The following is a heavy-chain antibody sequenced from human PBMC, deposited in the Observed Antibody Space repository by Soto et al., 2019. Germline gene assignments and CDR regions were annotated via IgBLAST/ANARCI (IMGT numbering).Heavy chain of an antibody. J-gene: IGHJ3*02. V-gene: IGHV4-38-2*01. CDR3: GGSGYYLLSSGAFDI. CDR1: GYSISSGYY. CDR2: IYHSGST. Sequence: QVQLQESGPGLVKPSETLSLTCAVSGYSISSGYYWGWIRQPPGKGLEWIGSIYHSGSTYYNPSLKSRVTISVDRSKNQFSLKLSSVTAADTAVYYCGGSGYYLLSSGAFDIWGQGTMVTVSS. D-gene: IGHD3-22*01.